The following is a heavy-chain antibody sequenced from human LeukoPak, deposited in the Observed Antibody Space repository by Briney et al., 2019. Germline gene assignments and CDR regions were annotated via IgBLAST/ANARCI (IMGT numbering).Heavy chain of an antibody. V-gene: IGHV3-48*01. CDR2: ISGSSSTI. D-gene: IGHD5-12*01. Sequence: GGSLRLSCAASGFTFSSYSMNWVRQAPGKGLEWVSYISGSSSTIYYADSVKGRFTISRDNAKNSLYLQMNSLRAEDTAVYYCARRVATIDYWGQGTLVTVSS. CDR1: GFTFSSYS. J-gene: IGHJ4*02. CDR3: ARRVATIDY.